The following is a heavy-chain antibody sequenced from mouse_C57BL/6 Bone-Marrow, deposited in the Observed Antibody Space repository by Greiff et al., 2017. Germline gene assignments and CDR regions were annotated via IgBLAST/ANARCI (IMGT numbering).Heavy chain of an antibody. Sequence: QVHVKQPGAELVRPGTSVKLSCKASGYTFTSYWMHWVKQRPGQGLEWIGVIDPSDSYTNYNQKFKGKATLTVDTSSSTAYMQLSSLTSEDSAVYYCARSGGYYVDYWGQGTTLTVSS. CDR1: GYTFTSYW. D-gene: IGHD1-1*02. CDR3: ARSGGYYVDY. J-gene: IGHJ2*01. CDR2: IDPSDSYT. V-gene: IGHV1-59*01.